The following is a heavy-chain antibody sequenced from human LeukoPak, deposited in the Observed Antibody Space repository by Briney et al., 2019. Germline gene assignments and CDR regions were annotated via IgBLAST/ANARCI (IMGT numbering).Heavy chain of an antibody. D-gene: IGHD6-13*01. CDR3: ARGIRLLAAAGTGTGTNY. Sequence: GASVKVSCKASGDTFTGYYMHWVRQAPGQGLEWKGWINPNSGGTNYAQKFRGRVTMTRDTSISTAYMELSRLRSDDTAVYYCARGIRLLAAAGTGTGTNYWGQGTLVTVSS. V-gene: IGHV1-2*02. J-gene: IGHJ4*02. CDR2: INPNSGGT. CDR1: GDTFTGYY.